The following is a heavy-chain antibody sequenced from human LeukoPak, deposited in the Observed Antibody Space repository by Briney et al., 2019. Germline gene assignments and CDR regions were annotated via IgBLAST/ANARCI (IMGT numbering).Heavy chain of an antibody. CDR1: GFTFSSYA. CDR3: AKAADLHMVRGLEVDY. Sequence: GGSLRLSCAASGFTFSSYAMSWVRQAPGKGLEWVSAISGSGGSTYYADSVKGRFTISRDNSKNTLYLQMNSLRAEDTAVYYCAKAADLHMVRGLEVDYWDQGTLVTVSS. CDR2: ISGSGGST. D-gene: IGHD3-10*01. V-gene: IGHV3-23*01. J-gene: IGHJ4*02.